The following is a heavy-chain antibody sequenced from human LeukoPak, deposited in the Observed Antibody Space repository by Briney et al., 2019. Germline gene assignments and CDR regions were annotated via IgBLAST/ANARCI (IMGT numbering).Heavy chain of an antibody. V-gene: IGHV3-23*01. Sequence: GGSLRLSCAASGFTFSSHAMAWVRQVPGRGLEWVSSISVSGENTYFADSVKGRFTIPRDNSRSTVYLQMNTLRADDTAIYYCVREAGFVHPTNWFDPWGQGTLVSVSS. CDR3: VREAGFVHPTNWFDP. CDR2: ISVSGENT. J-gene: IGHJ5*02. CDR1: GFTFSSHA. D-gene: IGHD2-8*01.